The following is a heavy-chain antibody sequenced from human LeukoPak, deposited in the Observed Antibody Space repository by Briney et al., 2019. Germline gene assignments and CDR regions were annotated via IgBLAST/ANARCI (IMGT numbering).Heavy chain of an antibody. CDR3: ARVIAVAGLDL. D-gene: IGHD6-19*01. J-gene: IGHJ2*01. Sequence: GGSLRVSCAASGFTFNSYSMNWVRQAPGKGLEWVSSISSSSSYIYYADSVKGQFTISRDNAKNSLYLQMNSLRAEDTAVYYCARVIAVAGLDLWGRGTLVTVSS. V-gene: IGHV3-21*01. CDR2: ISSSSSYI. CDR1: GFTFNSYS.